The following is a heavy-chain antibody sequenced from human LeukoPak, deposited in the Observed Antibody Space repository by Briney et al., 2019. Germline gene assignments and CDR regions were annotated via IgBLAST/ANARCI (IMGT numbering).Heavy chain of an antibody. V-gene: IGHV1-46*01. CDR3: AREDVVLVDAVRYHYSGMDV. CDR2: INPSAGST. CDR1: GSNFISYY. J-gene: IGHJ6*02. D-gene: IGHD2-8*01. Sequence: GASVKLSCTASGSNFISYYMHWLRQAPGQGLGWMGIINPSAGSTSYAQKFQDRVTMPRDTSTSTVYMELSSLKSEDTAVYYCAREDVVLVDAVRYHYSGMDVWGQGTTVTVSS.